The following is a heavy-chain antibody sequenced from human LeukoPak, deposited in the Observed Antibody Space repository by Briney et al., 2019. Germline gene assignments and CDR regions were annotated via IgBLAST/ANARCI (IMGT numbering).Heavy chain of an antibody. V-gene: IGHV3-23*01. D-gene: IGHD2-8*01. Sequence: GGSLRLSCAASGFTFSNYAMSWGRQAPGKGLEWVSAISGNGDSTYYVDSVKGRFTISRDNSKNTLYLQMNSLRADDTAVYYCAKMVREFYTISYYFDYWGQGTLVTVSS. CDR2: ISGNGDST. CDR1: GFTFSNYA. CDR3: AKMVREFYTISYYFDY. J-gene: IGHJ4*02.